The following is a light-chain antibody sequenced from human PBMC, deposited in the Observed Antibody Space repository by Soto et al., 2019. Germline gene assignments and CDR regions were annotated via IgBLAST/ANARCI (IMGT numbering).Light chain of an antibody. CDR3: QQRSYWPQT. V-gene: IGKV3-11*01. CDR1: QSVSTY. CDR2: DAS. Sequence: EIVLTQSPATLSLSPGERATLSCRASQSVSTYLAWYQQKAGQAPRLLIYDASKRATGIPARFSGSGSGTDFTLTISSLEPEDFAIYYCQQRSYWPQTFGQGTKVEI. J-gene: IGKJ1*01.